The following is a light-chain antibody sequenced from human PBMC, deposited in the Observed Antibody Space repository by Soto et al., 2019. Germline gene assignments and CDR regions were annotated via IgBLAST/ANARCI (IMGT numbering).Light chain of an antibody. CDR3: QQRSYWPQT. V-gene: IGKV3-11*01. CDR1: QSVSTY. CDR2: DAS. Sequence: EIVLTQSPATLSLSPGERATLSCRASQSVSTYLAWYQQKAGQAPRLLIYDASKRATGIPARFSGSGSGTDFTLTISSLEPEDFAIYYCQQRSYWPQTFGQGTKVEI. J-gene: IGKJ1*01.